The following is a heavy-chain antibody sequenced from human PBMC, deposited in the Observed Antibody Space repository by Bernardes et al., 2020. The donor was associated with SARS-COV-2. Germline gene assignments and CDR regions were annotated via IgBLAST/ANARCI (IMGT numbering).Heavy chain of an antibody. CDR3: AKVPIPKFHEGSSGSLLYFYHY. J-gene: IGHJ4*01. V-gene: IGHV3-23*01. CDR2: LSASGSSR. CDR1: GFNFNTYA. Sequence: GGSLRLSCAASGFNFNTYAMRWVRQAPGKGLEWVSTLSASGSSRYYADCVKGRFTISRDNTKNTVNLQMNSLRPEDTAVYYCAKVPIPKFHEGSSGSLLYFYHYWHQGLLVTAS. D-gene: IGHD6-19*01.